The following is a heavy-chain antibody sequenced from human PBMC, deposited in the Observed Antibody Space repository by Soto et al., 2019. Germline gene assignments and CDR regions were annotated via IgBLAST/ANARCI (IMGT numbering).Heavy chain of an antibody. D-gene: IGHD2-15*01. CDR2: IWYDGSNK. CDR1: GFTFSSYA. V-gene: IGHV3-33*01. J-gene: IGHJ5*02. CDR3: ARGPVVVTATHWFDP. Sequence: QVQLVESGGGVVQPGRSLRLSCAASGFTFSSYAMHWVRQAPGKGLEWVAVIWYDGSNKYYADSVKGRFTISRDNSKNTLYLQMTSLRAEDTAVYYCARGPVVVTATHWFDPWGKGTLVTVSS.